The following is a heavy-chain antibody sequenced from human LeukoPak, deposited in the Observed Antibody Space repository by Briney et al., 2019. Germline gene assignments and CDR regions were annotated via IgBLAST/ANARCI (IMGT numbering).Heavy chain of an antibody. CDR3: ARPRSVAIGTVVFDM. CDR1: GYTFTSYG. J-gene: IGHJ3*02. V-gene: IGHV1-18*01. CDR2: ISAYNGNT. D-gene: IGHD5-12*01. Sequence: ASVKVSCKASGYTFTSYGISWVRQAPGQGLEWMGWISAYNGNTNYAQKLQGRVTMTTDTSTSTAYMELRSLRSDDTAVYYCARPRSVAIGTVVFDMGGQGTMATVAS.